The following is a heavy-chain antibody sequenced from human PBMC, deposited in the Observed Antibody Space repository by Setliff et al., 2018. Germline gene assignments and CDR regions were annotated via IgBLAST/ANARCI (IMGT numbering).Heavy chain of an antibody. CDR3: ARGGAGLDY. V-gene: IGHV1-2*02. J-gene: IGHJ4*02. Sequence: ASVKVSCKASGYTFTGYYIHWVRQAPGHAPEWMGWINPNIGDTNYAQKLQGRVTMTTDTSTSTVYMELRSLRVDDTAVYYCARGGAGLDYWGQGTLVTVSS. CDR1: GYTFTGYY. CDR2: INPNIGDT.